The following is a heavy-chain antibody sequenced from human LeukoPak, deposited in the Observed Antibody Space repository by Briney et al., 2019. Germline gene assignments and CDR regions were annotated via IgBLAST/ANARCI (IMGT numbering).Heavy chain of an antibody. Sequence: SETLSLTCTVSGGSISSYYWSWIRQPAGKGLEWIGRIYTSGSTNYNPSLKSRVTMSVDTSKNQFSLRLSSVTAADTAVYYCARDDYYYDSSGYYPHYHYYMDVWGKGTTVTVSS. CDR1: GGSISSYY. CDR3: ARDDYYYDSSGYYPHYHYYMDV. CDR2: IYTSGST. J-gene: IGHJ6*03. V-gene: IGHV4-4*07. D-gene: IGHD3-22*01.